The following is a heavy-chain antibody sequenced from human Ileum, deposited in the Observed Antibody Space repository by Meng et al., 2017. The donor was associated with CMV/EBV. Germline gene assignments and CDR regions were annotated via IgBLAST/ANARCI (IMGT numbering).Heavy chain of an antibody. J-gene: IGHJ4*02. D-gene: IGHD3-3*02. CDR3: TKARLFYKVLVES. CDR2: ISPDGREK. CDR1: GFTLSSHW. V-gene: IGHV3-7*01. Sequence: GESLKISCSGFTLSSHWMSWVRRPPGKGLEWVANISPDGREKNYVESVRGRFTITRDNVENSVNLQLTSMGVDDTAVYYCTKARLFYKVLVESWGQGTVVTVSS.